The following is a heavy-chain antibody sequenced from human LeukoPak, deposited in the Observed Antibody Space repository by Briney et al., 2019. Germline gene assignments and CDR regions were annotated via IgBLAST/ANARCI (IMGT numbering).Heavy chain of an antibody. J-gene: IGHJ4*02. Sequence: GGSLTLSCAASGFTFSGYAMAWVRQAPGKGLEWVSSITITGSSPSYADSVKGRFTVSRDNSKNTLYLQMNSLRAEDTAVYFYAKSSSSWSYYFNYWGQGTLVTVSS. CDR2: ITITGSSP. CDR1: GFTFSGYA. V-gene: IGHV3-23*01. D-gene: IGHD6-13*01. CDR3: AKSSSSWSYYFNY.